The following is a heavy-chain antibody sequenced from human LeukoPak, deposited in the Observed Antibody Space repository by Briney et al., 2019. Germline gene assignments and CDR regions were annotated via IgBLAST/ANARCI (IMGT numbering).Heavy chain of an antibody. CDR1: GFTFSSYS. CDR3: AKDVEAPLTYYFDY. Sequence: PGGSLRLSCAASGFTFSSYSMNWVRQAPGKGLEWVSSISSSSSYIYYADSVKGRFTISRDNAKNSLYLQMNSLRAEDTALYYCAKDVEAPLTYYFDYWGQGTLVTVSS. D-gene: IGHD5-24*01. CDR2: ISSSSSYI. V-gene: IGHV3-21*04. J-gene: IGHJ4*02.